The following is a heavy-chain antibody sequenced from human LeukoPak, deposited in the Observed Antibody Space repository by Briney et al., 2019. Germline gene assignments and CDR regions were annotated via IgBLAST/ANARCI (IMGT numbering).Heavy chain of an antibody. J-gene: IGHJ4*02. Sequence: PGVSLRRSCEGSAFIFSGHWMNRVRQTPGKGLEWVASIKEDGSERQYVDSVKGRFSTSRDNTKGSLFLQLNSLRAEDTAVYYCASKDPNYDNDYWGQGTLVTVSS. D-gene: IGHD3-3*01. CDR2: IKEDGSER. CDR3: ASKDPNYDNDY. CDR1: AFIFSGHW. V-gene: IGHV3-7*03.